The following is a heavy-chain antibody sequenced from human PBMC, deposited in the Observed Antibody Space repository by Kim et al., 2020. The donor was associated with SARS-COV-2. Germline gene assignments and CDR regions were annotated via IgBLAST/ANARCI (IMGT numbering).Heavy chain of an antibody. CDR3: ARADGGYCSSTSCYGPWESNYYYNMDV. CDR1: AFTFSSYS. J-gene: IGHJ6*03. Sequence: GGSLRLSCAASAFTFSSYSMNWVRQAPGKGLEWVSSISSSSSYIYYADSVKGRFTISRDNAKNSLYLQMNGLRAEDTAVYYCARADGGYCSSTSCYGPWESNYYYNMDVWGKGTTVTVSS. CDR2: ISSSSSYI. V-gene: IGHV3-21*01. D-gene: IGHD2-2*01.